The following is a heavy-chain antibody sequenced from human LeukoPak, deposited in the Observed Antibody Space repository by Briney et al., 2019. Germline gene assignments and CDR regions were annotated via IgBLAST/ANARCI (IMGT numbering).Heavy chain of an antibody. CDR3: AREMWRYYYGSGEGWFDP. J-gene: IGHJ5*02. D-gene: IGHD3-10*01. V-gene: IGHV1-8*03. Sequence: GASVKVSCKASGYTFTSYYMHWVRQAPGQGLEWMGWMNPNSGNTGYAQKFQGRVTITRNTSISTAYMELSSLRSEDTAVYYCAREMWRYYYGSGEGWFDPWGQGTLVTVSS. CDR1: GYTFTSYY. CDR2: MNPNSGNT.